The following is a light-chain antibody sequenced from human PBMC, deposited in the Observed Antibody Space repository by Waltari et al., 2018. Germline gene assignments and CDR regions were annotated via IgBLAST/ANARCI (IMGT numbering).Light chain of an antibody. J-gene: IGLJ2*01. V-gene: IGLV2-14*03. CDR1: SSDVGGSNF. CDR3: SSHTSSSTVV. CDR2: DVS. Sequence: QSALTQPASVSGSPGQSITLSCTGPSSDVGGSNFVSWYQHHPGKAPKLMIYDVSKRPSGVSNRFSGSKSGNTASLTISGLQAEDESDYYCSSHTSSSTVVFGGGTKLTVL.